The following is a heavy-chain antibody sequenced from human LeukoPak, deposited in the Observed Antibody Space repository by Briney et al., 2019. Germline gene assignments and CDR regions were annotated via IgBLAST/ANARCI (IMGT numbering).Heavy chain of an antibody. Sequence: SETLSLTCTVSGGSISSYYWCWIRQPPGKGLEWIGYIYYSGSTYYNPSLKSRLAISVDTSKNQFSLKLSSVTAADTTVYYCARLGGSGSYYHDAFDIWGQGTMVTVSS. CDR2: IYYSGST. V-gene: IGHV4-59*04. J-gene: IGHJ3*02. CDR3: ARLGGSGSYYHDAFDI. D-gene: IGHD3-10*01. CDR1: GGSISSYY.